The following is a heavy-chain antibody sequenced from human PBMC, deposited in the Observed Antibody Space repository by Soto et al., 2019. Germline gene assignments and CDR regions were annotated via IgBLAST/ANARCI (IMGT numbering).Heavy chain of an antibody. CDR3: AKDKGVFNWATSYFDY. Sequence: GGSLRLSCAASGFTFSNYAMHWVRQAPGKGLEWVALTSYDGNNEYYTDSVKGRFTISRDNSKNTLFLQMNSPRPENTAVYYCAKDKGVFNWATSYFDYWGQGALVTVSS. CDR1: GFTFSNYA. V-gene: IGHV3-30*18. CDR2: TSYDGNNE. D-gene: IGHD3-16*01. J-gene: IGHJ4*02.